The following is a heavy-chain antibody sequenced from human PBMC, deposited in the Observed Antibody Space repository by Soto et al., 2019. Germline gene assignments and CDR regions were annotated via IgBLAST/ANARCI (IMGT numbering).Heavy chain of an antibody. CDR3: AKDGGAGNFYYYGADV. CDR2: ISYAGGNK. V-gene: IGHV3-30*18. CDR1: GFTFSNFG. Sequence: LRLSCAAPGFTFSNFGMHWVRQAPGKGLEWVAFISYAGGNKYYADSVKGRLTISRDNSKTLYLQMNSLRREDTAVYYCAKDGGAGNFYYYGADVWGQGTTVTVSS. J-gene: IGHJ6*02. D-gene: IGHD3-16*01.